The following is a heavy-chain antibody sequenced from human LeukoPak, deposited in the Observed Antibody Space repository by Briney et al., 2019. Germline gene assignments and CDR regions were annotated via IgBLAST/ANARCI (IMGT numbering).Heavy chain of an antibody. J-gene: IGHJ4*02. D-gene: IGHD3-3*01. Sequence: GGSLRLSCAASGFTFSSYAMHWVRQAPGKGLEWVAVISYDGSNKYYADSVKGRFTISRDNSKNTLYLQMNSLRAEVTAVYYCARDPPYDFWSGYWDRGLDYWGQGTLVTVSS. CDR3: ARDPPYDFWSGYWDRGLDY. V-gene: IGHV3-30*01. CDR1: GFTFSSYA. CDR2: ISYDGSNK.